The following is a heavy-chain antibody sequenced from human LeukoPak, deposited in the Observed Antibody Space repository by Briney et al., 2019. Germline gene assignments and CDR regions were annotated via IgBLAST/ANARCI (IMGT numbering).Heavy chain of an antibody. CDR3: AKGQHYYYYGMDV. V-gene: IGHV3-23*01. CDR2: ISGSGGST. J-gene: IGHJ6*02. CDR1: GFTFSSYA. Sequence: GASLRLSCAASGFTFSSYAMSWVRQAPGKGLEWVSAISGSGGSTYYAVSVKGRFTISRDNSKNTLYLQMNSLRAEDTAVYYCAKGQHYYYYGMDVWGQGTTVTVSS.